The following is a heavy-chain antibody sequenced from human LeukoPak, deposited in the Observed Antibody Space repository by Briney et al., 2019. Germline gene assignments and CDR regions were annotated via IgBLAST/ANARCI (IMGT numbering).Heavy chain of an antibody. J-gene: IGHJ4*02. V-gene: IGHV4-34*01. CDR3: ARGRRSIAGRRAKDY. CDR2: INHCGST. Sequence: SETLSLTCAVYGGSFSGYYWSWIRQPPGKGLEWIGEINHCGSTNYNPSLKSRVTISVDTSKNQFSLKLSSVTAADTAVYYCARGRRSIAGRRAKDYWGQGTLVTVSS. D-gene: IGHD6-6*01. CDR1: GGSFSGYY.